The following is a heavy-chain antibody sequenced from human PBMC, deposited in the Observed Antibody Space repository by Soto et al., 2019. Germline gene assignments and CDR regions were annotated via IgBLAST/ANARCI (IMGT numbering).Heavy chain of an antibody. V-gene: IGHV3-33*01. CDR1: GFTFSSYG. CDR2: IWHDGGNK. Sequence: GGSLRLSCAASGFTFSSYGMHWVRQAPGKGLEWVAFIWHDGGNKFYAESVKGRFTISRDNSKNTLYLQMTSLSAEDTAMYYCARDGDVNTGFGKDYWGQGTLVTVS. J-gene: IGHJ4*02. D-gene: IGHD3-16*01. CDR3: ARDGDVNTGFGKDY.